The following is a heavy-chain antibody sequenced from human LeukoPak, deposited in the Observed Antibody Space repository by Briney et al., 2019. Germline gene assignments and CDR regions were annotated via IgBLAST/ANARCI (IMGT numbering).Heavy chain of an antibody. CDR3: ARGYCSSTSCYNTGAFDI. D-gene: IGHD2-2*01. V-gene: IGHV3-30*03. J-gene: IGHJ3*02. CDR1: GFTFSSYG. Sequence: GRSLRLSCAASGFTFSSYGMHWVRQAPGKGLEWVAVISYDGSNKYYADSVKGRFTISRDNSKNTLYLQMNSLRAEDTAVYYCARGYCSSTSCYNTGAFDIWGQGTMVTVSS. CDR2: ISYDGSNK.